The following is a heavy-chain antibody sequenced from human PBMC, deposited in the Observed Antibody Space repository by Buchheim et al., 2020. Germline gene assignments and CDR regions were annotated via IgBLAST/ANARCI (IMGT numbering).Heavy chain of an antibody. Sequence: EVQLVQSGAEVKKPGESLRISCKGFGYNFGDYWISWVRQMPGKGLEWMGRIDPSDSYTNYSPSLQGHVTISADKSFNTAYLQWSSLKASDTAMYYCAIVPAAILDYWGQGTL. CDR1: GYNFGDYW. J-gene: IGHJ4*02. CDR3: AIVPAAILDY. CDR2: IDPSDSYT. V-gene: IGHV5-10-1*01. D-gene: IGHD2-2*02.